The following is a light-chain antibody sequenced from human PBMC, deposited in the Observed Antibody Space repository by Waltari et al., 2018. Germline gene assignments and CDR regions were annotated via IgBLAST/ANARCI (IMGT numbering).Light chain of an antibody. CDR2: EDN. Sequence: NFMLTQPHSVSVSPGKTVTISCTGSSGSIADNYVQWYQQRPGSAPTTVIFEDNRRPSGVPDRFSGSIDSSSNSASLAISGLKTEDEADYYCQSYDGSNWVFGGGTKLTVL. CDR1: SGSIADNY. V-gene: IGLV6-57*02. J-gene: IGLJ3*02. CDR3: QSYDGSNWV.